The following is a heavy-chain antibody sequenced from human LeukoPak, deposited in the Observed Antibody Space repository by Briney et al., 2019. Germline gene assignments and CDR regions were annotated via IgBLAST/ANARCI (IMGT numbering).Heavy chain of an antibody. CDR2: IYYSGST. Sequence: SETLSLTCTVSGGSISSYYWSWIRQPPGKGLEWIGYIYYSGSTNYNPSLKSRVTISVDTSKNQFSLKLSSVTAADTAVYYCAKDLGRYSGYEDGLGPLWYWGQGTLVTVSS. CDR3: AKDLGRYSGYEDGLGPLWY. J-gene: IGHJ4*02. CDR1: GGSISSYY. V-gene: IGHV4-59*01. D-gene: IGHD5-12*01.